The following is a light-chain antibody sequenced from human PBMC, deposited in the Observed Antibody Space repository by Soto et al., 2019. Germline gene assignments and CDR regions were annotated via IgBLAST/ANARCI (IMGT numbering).Light chain of an antibody. J-gene: IGKJ2*01. V-gene: IGKV3-11*01. Sequence: EIVLTQSPATLSLSPGVRATLSCRASQSVSSYLAWYQQKPGQAPRLLIYDASHRATGIPARFSGSGSGTDFTLTISSLEPEDFAVYYCQQRSNWPYTFGQGTKLEIK. CDR3: QQRSNWPYT. CDR2: DAS. CDR1: QSVSSY.